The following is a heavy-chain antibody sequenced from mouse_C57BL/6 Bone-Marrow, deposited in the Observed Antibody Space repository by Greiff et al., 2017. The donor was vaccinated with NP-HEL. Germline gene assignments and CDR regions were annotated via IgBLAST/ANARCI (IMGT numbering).Heavy chain of an antibody. CDR3: ARSPSSYWYFDV. CDR2: IDPSDSYT. Sequence: QVQLKQPGAELVMPGASVKLSCKASGYTFTSYWMHWVKQRPGQGLEWIGEIDPSDSYTNYNQKFKGKSTLTVDKSSSTAYMQLSSLTSEDSAVYYCARSPSSYWYFDVWGTGTTVTVSS. V-gene: IGHV1-69*01. CDR1: GYTFTSYW. J-gene: IGHJ1*03. D-gene: IGHD2-10*02.